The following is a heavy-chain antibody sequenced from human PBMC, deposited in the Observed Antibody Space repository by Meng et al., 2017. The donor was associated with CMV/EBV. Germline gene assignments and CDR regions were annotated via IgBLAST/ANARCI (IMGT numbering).Heavy chain of an antibody. V-gene: IGHV3-9*01. CDR1: GFTFDAYA. J-gene: IGHJ3*02. D-gene: IGHD3-16*01. Sequence: GGSLRLSCAASGFTFDAYAMHWVRQAPGKGLEWVSGISWNSGSIGYADSVKGRFTISRDNAKNSLYLQMNSLRAEDTAVYYCAKATPGVWGTFDIWGQGTMVTVSS. CDR2: ISWNSGSI. CDR3: AKATPGVWGTFDI.